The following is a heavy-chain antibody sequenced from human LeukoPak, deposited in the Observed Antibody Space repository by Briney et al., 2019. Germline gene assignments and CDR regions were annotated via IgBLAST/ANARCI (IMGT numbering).Heavy chain of an antibody. D-gene: IGHD6-19*01. CDR1: EFTFSNYA. CDR2: ISSDGNNK. Sequence: GGSLRLSCAASEFTFSNYAIHWVRQAPGKGLEWVAAISSDGNNKYNADSVKGRFTISRDNSKNTLSLQMNNLRVDDTAVYYCAREAVAGTWFSDYWGQGTLVTVSS. J-gene: IGHJ4*02. CDR3: AREAVAGTWFSDY. V-gene: IGHV3-30*04.